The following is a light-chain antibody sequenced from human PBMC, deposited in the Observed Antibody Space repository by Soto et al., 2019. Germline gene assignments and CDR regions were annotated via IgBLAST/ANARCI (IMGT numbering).Light chain of an antibody. CDR1: QSVRSN. CDR3: QQYDYWPWT. J-gene: IGKJ1*01. Sequence: EIVMTQSPATLSVSPGERATLSCRASQSVRSNLAWYRQKPGQAPRLLIFGASTRATVIPSRFSGSGSGTEFTLTISSLQSEDFAVYYCQQYDYWPWTFGPGTKVEIK. CDR2: GAS. V-gene: IGKV3-15*01.